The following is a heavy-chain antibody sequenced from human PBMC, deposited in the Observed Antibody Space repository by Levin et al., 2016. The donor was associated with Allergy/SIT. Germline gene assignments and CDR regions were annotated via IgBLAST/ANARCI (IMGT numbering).Heavy chain of an antibody. V-gene: IGHV4-39*01. D-gene: IGHD4-17*01. CDR1: GGSISSSSYY. J-gene: IGHJ2*01. CDR2: IYYSGST. CDR3: ARLYGDYWYFDL. Sequence: SETLSLTCTVSGGSISSSSYYWGWIRQPPGKGLEWIGSIYYSGSTYYNPSLKSRVTISVDTSKNQFSLKLSSVTAADTAVYYCARLYGDYWYFDLWGRGTLVTVSS.